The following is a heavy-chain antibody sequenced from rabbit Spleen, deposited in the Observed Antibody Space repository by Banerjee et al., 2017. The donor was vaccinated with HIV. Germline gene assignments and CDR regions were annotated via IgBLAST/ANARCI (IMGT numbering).Heavy chain of an antibody. D-gene: IGHD2-1*01. Sequence: LEESGGGLVKPGGTLTLTCTVSGFSFSSNWICWVRQAPGKGLEWIACIYGGSSGSTRYATWAKGRFTISKASTTVTLQMTSLTAADMATYFCARDDHGGGLFYFDLWGPGTLVTVS. V-gene: IGHV1S45*01. CDR2: IYGGSSGST. CDR3: ARDDHGGGLFYFDL. CDR1: GFSFSSNW. J-gene: IGHJ4*01.